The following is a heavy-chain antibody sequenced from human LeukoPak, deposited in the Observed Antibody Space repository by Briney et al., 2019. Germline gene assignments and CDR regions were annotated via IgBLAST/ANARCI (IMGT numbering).Heavy chain of an antibody. CDR3: ARGRRSSGRHDAFDI. CDR2: IYYSGNT. CDR1: GGPISNYY. D-gene: IGHD2-15*01. Sequence: SETLSLTCTVFGGPISNYYWSWIRQPPGKGLEWIAYIYYSGNTNYNPSLKSRVTMSVDTSKNHFSLKLSSTTTADTAVYYCARGRRSSGRHDAFDIWGQGTMVTVSS. J-gene: IGHJ3*02. V-gene: IGHV4-59*01.